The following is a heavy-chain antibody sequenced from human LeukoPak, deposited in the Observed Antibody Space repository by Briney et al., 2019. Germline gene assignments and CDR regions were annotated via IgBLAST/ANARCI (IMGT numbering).Heavy chain of an antibody. J-gene: IGHJ5*02. D-gene: IGHD2-2*01. CDR1: GGSISSGGYY. V-gene: IGHV4-31*01. CDR3: ARIVVVPAATRSFDP. Sequence: PSETLSLTCTVSGGSISSGGYYWSWIRQHPGNGLEWIGYIYYSGSTYYNPSLKSLVTISVDTSKNQFSLKLSSVIAADTAVYYCARIVVVPAATRSFDPWGQGTLVTVSS. CDR2: IYYSGST.